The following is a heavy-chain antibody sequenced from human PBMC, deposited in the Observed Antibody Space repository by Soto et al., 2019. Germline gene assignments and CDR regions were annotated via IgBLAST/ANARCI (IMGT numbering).Heavy chain of an antibody. Sequence: GGSLRLSCISSGFTFRTYTMNWVRQAPGKGLEWVSGIRGFSPYTFYAESVKGRFTISRDNAKNSLDLQMDSLRAEDTAVYYCARDRGYDAHDYYYNAMDAWGQETTVNASS. J-gene: IGHJ6*01. CDR1: GFTFRTYT. CDR3: ARDRGYDAHDYYYNAMDA. D-gene: IGHD3-10*01. V-gene: IGHV3-21*01. CDR2: IRGFSPYT.